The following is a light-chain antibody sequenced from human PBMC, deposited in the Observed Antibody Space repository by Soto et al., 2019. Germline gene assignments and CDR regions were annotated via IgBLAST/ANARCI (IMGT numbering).Light chain of an antibody. CDR1: QGVNTN. CDR2: GAS. CDR3: QQYNNWPPWT. J-gene: IGKJ5*01. V-gene: IGKV3-15*01. Sequence: EIVMTQSPATLSVSPGERATLSCRASQGVNTNIAWYQQKPGQVPRLLIYGASTRATGIPARFSGSGSGTEFTLTISSLQSEDFAVYYCQQYNNWPPWTFGQGTRLEIK.